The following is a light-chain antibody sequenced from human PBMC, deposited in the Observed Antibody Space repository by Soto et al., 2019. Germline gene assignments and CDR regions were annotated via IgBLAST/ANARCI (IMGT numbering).Light chain of an antibody. CDR1: QSVSSSY. J-gene: IGKJ5*01. V-gene: IGKV3D-20*01. CDR3: QQYGSSHT. CDR2: DAS. Sequence: EIVLTQSPATLSLSPGERATLSCGASQSVSSSYLAWYQQKPGLAPRLLIYDASSRATAIPDRFSGSGSGTDFTLTISRLEPEDFAVYYCQQYGSSHTFGQGTRLEIK.